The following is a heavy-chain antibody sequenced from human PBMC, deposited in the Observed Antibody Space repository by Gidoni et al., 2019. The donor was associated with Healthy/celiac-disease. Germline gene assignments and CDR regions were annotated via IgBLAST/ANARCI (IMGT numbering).Heavy chain of an antibody. CDR3: AREDYDSSGYYYVDY. D-gene: IGHD3-22*01. V-gene: IGHV4-59*01. J-gene: IGHJ4*02. CDR2: IYYSGST. Sequence: QVQLQESGPGLVKPSETLSLTCTVPGGSISSYYWSWIRQPPGKGLEWIGYIYYSGSTNYNPSLKSRVTISVDTSKNQFSLKLSSVTAADTAVYYCAREDYDSSGYYYVDYWGQGTLVTVSS. CDR1: GGSISSYY.